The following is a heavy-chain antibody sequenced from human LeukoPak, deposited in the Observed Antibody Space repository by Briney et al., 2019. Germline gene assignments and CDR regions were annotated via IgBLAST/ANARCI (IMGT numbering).Heavy chain of an antibody. Sequence: GGSLRLSCAASGFTFSNAYMSWVRQAPGKGLEWVANIKQDGSEKYYVDSVKGRFTISRDNAKNSLYLQMNSLRAEDTAVYYCARGTAAAGTRSRYWGQGTLVTVSS. CDR1: GFTFSNAY. J-gene: IGHJ4*02. CDR3: ARGTAAAGTRSRY. CDR2: IKQDGSEK. V-gene: IGHV3-7*03. D-gene: IGHD6-13*01.